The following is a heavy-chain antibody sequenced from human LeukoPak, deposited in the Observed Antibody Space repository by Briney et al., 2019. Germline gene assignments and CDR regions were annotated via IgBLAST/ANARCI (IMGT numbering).Heavy chain of an antibody. J-gene: IGHJ4*02. CDR2: ISAYNGNT. V-gene: IGHV1-18*04. D-gene: IGHD6-19*01. CDR3: AIATGAVAGTGEYYFDY. CDR1: GYTFTSYY. Sequence: ASVKVSCKASGYTFTSYYMHWVRQAPGQGLEWMGWISAYNGNTNYAQKLQGRVTMTTDTSTSTAYMELRSLRSDDTAVYYCAIATGAVAGTGEYYFDYWGQGTLVTVSS.